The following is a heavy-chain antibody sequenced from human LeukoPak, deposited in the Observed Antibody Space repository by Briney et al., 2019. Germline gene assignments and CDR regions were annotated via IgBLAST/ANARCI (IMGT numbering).Heavy chain of an antibody. CDR1: GYSISSGYY. D-gene: IGHD3-3*01. J-gene: IGHJ4*02. V-gene: IGHV4-38-2*01. Sequence: SETLSLTCAVSGYSISSGYYWGWIRQPPGKGLEWIGSIYHSGSTYYNPSLKSRVTISVDTSKNQFSLKLSSVTAADTAVYYCASRREDYDFWSGYRFDYWGQGTLVTVSS. CDR2: IYHSGST. CDR3: ASRREDYDFWSGYRFDY.